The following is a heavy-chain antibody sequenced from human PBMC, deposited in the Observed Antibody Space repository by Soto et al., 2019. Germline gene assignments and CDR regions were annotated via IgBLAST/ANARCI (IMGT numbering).Heavy chain of an antibody. J-gene: IGHJ4*02. V-gene: IGHV1-69*05. CDR2: IIPVFGTA. D-gene: IGHD2-15*01. Sequence: GASVKVSCKASGGTFSKYKITWVRQAPGQGLEWMGGIIPVFGTANYAQKFQGRVTMTRNTSISTAYMELSSLRSEDTAVYYCARQKVDASDYWGQGTLVTAPQ. CDR3: ARQKVDASDY. CDR1: GGTFSKYK.